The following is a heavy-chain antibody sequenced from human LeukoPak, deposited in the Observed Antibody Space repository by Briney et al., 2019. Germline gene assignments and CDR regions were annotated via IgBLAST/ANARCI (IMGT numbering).Heavy chain of an antibody. Sequence: ASVKVSCKASRYTFTGYYMHWVRQAPGQGLEWMGWINPNSGGTNYAQKFQGRVTMTRDTSISSAYMELTRLTSDDTAVYYCARVFGRQLPDYWGQGTLVTVSS. V-gene: IGHV1-2*02. CDR1: RYTFTGYY. CDR3: ARVFGRQLPDY. CDR2: INPNSGGT. D-gene: IGHD1-26*01. J-gene: IGHJ4*02.